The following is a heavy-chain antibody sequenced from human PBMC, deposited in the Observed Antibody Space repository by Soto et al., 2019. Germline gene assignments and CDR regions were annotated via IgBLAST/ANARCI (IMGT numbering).Heavy chain of an antibody. J-gene: IGHJ6*02. CDR3: ARVGHITHYGMAV. CDR2: IIPFFGTS. Sequence: QVQLVQSGAEVKKPGSSVKVSCEASGGTFSSYPINWVRQAPGQGLEWMGGIIPFFGTSNYAQKFQGRVTITADDSTSTAYMELRSLRSEATAVYYCARVGHITHYGMAVWGQGTTVTVSS. D-gene: IGHD1-26*01. V-gene: IGHV1-69*01. CDR1: GGTFSSYP.